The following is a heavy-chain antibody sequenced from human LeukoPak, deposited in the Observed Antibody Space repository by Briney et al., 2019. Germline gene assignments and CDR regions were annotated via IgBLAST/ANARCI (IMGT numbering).Heavy chain of an antibody. V-gene: IGHV3-21*01. D-gene: IGHD6-13*01. Sequence: GGSLRLSCAASGFTFSSYSMNWVRQAPGKGLEWVSSISSSSSYIYYADSVKGRFTISRDNAKNSLYLQMNSLRAEDTAVYYCAREAAAGTIFDYWGQGTLVTVSS. CDR2: ISSSSSYI. CDR1: GFTFSSYS. J-gene: IGHJ4*02. CDR3: AREAAAGTIFDY.